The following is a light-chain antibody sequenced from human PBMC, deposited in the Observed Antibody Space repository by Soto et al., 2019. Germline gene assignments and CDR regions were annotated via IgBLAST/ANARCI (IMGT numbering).Light chain of an antibody. CDR1: RSISSY. V-gene: IGKV1-39*01. J-gene: IGKJ2*01. CDR3: QQSYSTPYT. CDR2: SAS. Sequence: DIQMTQSPSSLSASVGDRVTITCRASRSISSYLHWYQQKPGKAPKLLIYSASSLQSGVPSRFSGSGSVTDFTLTISSLQPEDFATYYCQQSYSTPYTFGQGPKLEIK.